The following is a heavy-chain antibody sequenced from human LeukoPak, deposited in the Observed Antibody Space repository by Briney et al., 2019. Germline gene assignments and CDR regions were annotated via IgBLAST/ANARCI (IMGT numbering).Heavy chain of an antibody. CDR2: AHHSGT. J-gene: IGHJ3*02. D-gene: IGHD1/OR15-1a*01. CDR1: GASMNNYY. Sequence: SETLSLTCSVSGASMNNYYWNWIRQPPGKGLEWIGFAHHSGTHYNPPLRSRVTASLDTSKNQVSLRLTSVTAADTAVYYCARWSEQVLAFDIWGQGTMVTVSS. V-gene: IGHV4-59*01. CDR3: ARWSEQVLAFDI.